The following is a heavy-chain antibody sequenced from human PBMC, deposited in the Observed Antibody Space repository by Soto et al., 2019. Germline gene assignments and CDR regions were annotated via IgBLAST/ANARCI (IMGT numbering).Heavy chain of an antibody. CDR1: GGTFSSYA. J-gene: IGHJ4*02. D-gene: IGHD5-12*01. CDR2: IIPIFGTA. Sequence: ASVKVSCKASGGTFSSYAISWVRQAPGQGLEWMGGIIPIFGTANYAQKFQGRVTITADESTSTAYMELSSLRSEDTAVYYCARSKGGWPRFDYWGQGTLVTVSS. CDR3: ARSKGGWPRFDY. V-gene: IGHV1-69*13.